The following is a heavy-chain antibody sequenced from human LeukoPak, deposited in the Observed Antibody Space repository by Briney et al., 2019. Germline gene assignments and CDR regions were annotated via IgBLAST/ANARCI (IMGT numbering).Heavy chain of an antibody. CDR3: ARVSSGWSYYFDY. Sequence: PSDTLSLTCTVSGGSINSYYWSWIRQPAGKGLEWIGRIYSSGATNYNPSLKSRVTMSVDTSKNQFSLKLNSVTAADTAVYFCARVSSGWSYYFDYWGQGTLVTVSS. CDR1: GGSINSYY. V-gene: IGHV4-4*07. J-gene: IGHJ4*02. CDR2: IYSSGAT. D-gene: IGHD6-19*01.